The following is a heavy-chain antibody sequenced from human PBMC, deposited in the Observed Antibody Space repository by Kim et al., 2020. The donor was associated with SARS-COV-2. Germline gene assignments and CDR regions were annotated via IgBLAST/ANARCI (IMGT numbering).Heavy chain of an antibody. CDR1: GFTFTTYA. CDR2: ISGTSTVI. CDR3: ARAPHLNMWFDS. V-gene: IGHV3-21*01. J-gene: IGHJ5*01. Sequence: GGSLRLSCVASGFTFTTYAMSWVRQAPGRGPEWVSSISGTSTVIHYADSVKGRFTISRDNAKNSLFLQMSNLRAEDTAVYYCARAPHLNMWFDSWGQGTL. D-gene: IGHD3-3*02.